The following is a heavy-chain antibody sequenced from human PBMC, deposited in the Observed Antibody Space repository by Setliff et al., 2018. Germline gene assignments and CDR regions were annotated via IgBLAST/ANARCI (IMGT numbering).Heavy chain of an antibody. J-gene: IGHJ6*02. V-gene: IGHV4-38-2*01. D-gene: IGHD3-10*01. CDR2: IFQSGNT. CDR3: ATLLANYGSGMDV. CDR1: GSSIISDYY. Sequence: KSSETLSLTCAVSGSSIISDYYWVWIRQPPGRGLEWIGSIFQSGNTYYNPSLKSRVTISVDTSKNQFSLKVNSVTAADTVVYYCATLLANYGSGMDVWGQGTTVTVPS.